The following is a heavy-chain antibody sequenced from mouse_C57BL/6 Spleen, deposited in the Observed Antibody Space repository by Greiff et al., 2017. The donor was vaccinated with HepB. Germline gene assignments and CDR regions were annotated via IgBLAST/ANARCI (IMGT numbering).Heavy chain of an antibody. CDR3: AREEEDAMDY. V-gene: IGHV5-16*01. Sequence: EVQLVESEGGLVQPGSSMKLSCTASGFTFSDYYMAWVRQVPEKGLEWVANINYDGSSTYYLDSLKSRFIISRDNAKNILYLQMSSLKSEDTATYYCAREEEDAMDYWGQGTSVTVSS. J-gene: IGHJ4*01. CDR1: GFTFSDYY. CDR2: INYDGSST.